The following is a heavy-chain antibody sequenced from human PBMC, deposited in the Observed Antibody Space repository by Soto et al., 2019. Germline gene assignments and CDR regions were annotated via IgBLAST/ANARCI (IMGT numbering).Heavy chain of an antibody. Sequence: QVQLVESGGGVVQPGRSLRLSCAASGFTFSSYVMHWVRQAPDKGLEWVAVVSYDGSNTYYADSVKGRFSISRDNSKNTLYLQMNSLRPEDTALYYCAKAYSSSSSVDYWGQGTLVTVSS. CDR2: VSYDGSNT. D-gene: IGHD6-6*01. CDR1: GFTFSSYV. CDR3: AKAYSSSSSVDY. J-gene: IGHJ4*02. V-gene: IGHV3-30*18.